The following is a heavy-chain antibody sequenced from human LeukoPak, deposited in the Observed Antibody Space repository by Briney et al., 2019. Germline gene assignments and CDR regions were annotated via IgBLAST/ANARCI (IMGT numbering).Heavy chain of an antibody. CDR2: ISSSSSYI. CDR3: ARDKKDYDFWSGYYTGFNWFDP. Sequence: GGSLRLSCAASGFTFSSYSMNWVRQAPGKGLEWVSSISSSSSYIYYADSVKGRFTISRDNAKNSLYLQMNSLRAEDTAVYYCARDKKDYDFWSGYYTGFNWFDPWGQGTLVTVSS. V-gene: IGHV3-21*01. D-gene: IGHD3-3*01. J-gene: IGHJ5*02. CDR1: GFTFSSYS.